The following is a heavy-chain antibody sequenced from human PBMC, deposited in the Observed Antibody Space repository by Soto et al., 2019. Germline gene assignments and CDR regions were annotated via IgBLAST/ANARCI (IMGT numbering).Heavy chain of an antibody. CDR1: GFSLSTDDVG. V-gene: IGHV2-5*02. CDR2: TYWDDDK. CDR3: ARSKYSISSFDY. D-gene: IGHD6-6*01. Sequence: SGPTLVNPTQTLTLTCTFSGFSLSTDDVGVGWIRQPPGKALDWLAVTYWDDDKRYSPSLKSRLTITKDTSKNQVLLTMTNMDPVDTATYFCARSKYSISSFDYWGQGALVTVS. J-gene: IGHJ4*02.